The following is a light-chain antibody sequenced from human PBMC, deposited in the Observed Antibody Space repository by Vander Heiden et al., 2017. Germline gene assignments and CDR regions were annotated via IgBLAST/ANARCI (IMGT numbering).Light chain of an antibody. CDR1: QSVSSN. CDR3: QQDNDWPGT. J-gene: IGKJ1*01. CDR2: GAS. V-gene: IGKV3-15*01. Sequence: EIVMTQSPATLSVSPGERATLSCRASQSVSSNLAWYQQKPGQAPRLLIYGASTRATGSPARFSGSGSGTEFTLTISSLQSEDFAVYYCQQDNDWPGTFGQGTRVEIK.